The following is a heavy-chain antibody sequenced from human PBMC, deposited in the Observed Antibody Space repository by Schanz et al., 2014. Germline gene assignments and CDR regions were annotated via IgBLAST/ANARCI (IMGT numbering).Heavy chain of an antibody. D-gene: IGHD6-13*01. V-gene: IGHV3-23*04. J-gene: IGHJ4*02. CDR1: GFTFGDYA. Sequence: EVHLVESGGGLVQPGGSLRLSCAASGFTFGDYAMTWVRQAPGKGLEWVAAINTGVNTYYADSVRGRFTMSRDNSKNTLYLQMSSLRAGDAAVYYCARGLIAAAGGAFDYWGQGTLVAVSS. CDR2: INTGVNT. CDR3: ARGLIAAAGGAFDY.